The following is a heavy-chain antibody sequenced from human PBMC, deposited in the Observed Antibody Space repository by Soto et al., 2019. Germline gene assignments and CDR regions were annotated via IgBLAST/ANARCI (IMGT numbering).Heavy chain of an antibody. J-gene: IGHJ4*02. CDR1: GGSISSGDYY. D-gene: IGHD2-15*01. CDR3: ARARQYCSGGSCYGPDFDY. CDR2: IYYSGST. Sequence: QVQLQESGPGLVKPSQTLSLTCTVSGGSISSGDYYWSWIRQPPGKGLEWIGYIYYSGSTYYNPSLKSRVTLSVDTSKNQFSRKLSSVTAADTAVYYCARARQYCSGGSCYGPDFDYWGQGTLVTVSS. V-gene: IGHV4-30-4*01.